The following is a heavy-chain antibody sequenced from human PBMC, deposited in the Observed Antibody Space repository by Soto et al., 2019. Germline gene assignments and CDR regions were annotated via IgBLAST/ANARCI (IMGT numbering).Heavy chain of an antibody. CDR1: GFTFSVST. D-gene: IGHD3-16*01. Sequence: EVQVVESGGGLVQPGGSLKLSCAASGFTFSVSTIHWVRQASGKGLEWVGRIRSKADSYATEYTASVKGRFTFSRDDSKNTAYLQMNSLKIEDTAVYYCSPRGGDRLLAFDIWGQGTMVTVSS. CDR3: SPRGGDRLLAFDI. CDR2: IRSKADSYAT. V-gene: IGHV3-73*02. J-gene: IGHJ3*02.